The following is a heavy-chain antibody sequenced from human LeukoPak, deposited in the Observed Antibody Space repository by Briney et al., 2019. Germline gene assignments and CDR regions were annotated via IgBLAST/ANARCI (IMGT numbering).Heavy chain of an antibody. CDR1: GGTFSSYA. V-gene: IGHV1-69*06. CDR2: IIPIFGTA. Sequence: SVKVSCKASGGTFSSYAISWVRRAPGQGLEWMGGIIPIFGTANYAQKFQGRVTITADKSTSTAYMELSSLRSEDTAVYYCARDRTIDDILTLDYWGQGTLATVSS. CDR3: ARDRTIDDILTLDY. D-gene: IGHD3-9*01. J-gene: IGHJ4*02.